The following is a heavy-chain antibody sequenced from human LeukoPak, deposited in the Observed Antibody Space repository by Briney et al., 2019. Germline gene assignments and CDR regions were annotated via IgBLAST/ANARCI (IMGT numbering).Heavy chain of an antibody. Sequence: GASVKVSCKASGYTFTSYYMHWVRQAPGQGLEWMGIINPSGGSTSYAQKFQGRVTMTRDTSTSTVYMELSSLRSEDTAVYYCASYHYYDSSGYLNTSRVFDYWGQGTLVTVSS. V-gene: IGHV1-46*01. CDR2: INPSGGST. J-gene: IGHJ4*02. D-gene: IGHD3-22*01. CDR1: GYTFTSYY. CDR3: ASYHYYDSSGYLNTSRVFDY.